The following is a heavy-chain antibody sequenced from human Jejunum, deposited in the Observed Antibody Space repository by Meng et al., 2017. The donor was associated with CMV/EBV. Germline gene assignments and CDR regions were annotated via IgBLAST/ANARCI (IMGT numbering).Heavy chain of an antibody. J-gene: IGHJ6*02. CDR3: ARISKYSYGVYGMDV. D-gene: IGHD5-18*01. V-gene: IGHV3-7*01. CDR1: FTFTTYW. CDR2: INQDGHEK. Sequence: FTFTTYWMAGVRQAPRKGLEWVANINQDGHEKYYLDSVQGRFTVSRDNSKNSLYLDMNSLGAEDTAIYYCARISKYSYGVYGMDVWGQGTTVTVSS.